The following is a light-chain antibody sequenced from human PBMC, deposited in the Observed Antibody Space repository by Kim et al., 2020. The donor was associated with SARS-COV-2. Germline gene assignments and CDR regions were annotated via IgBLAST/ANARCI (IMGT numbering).Light chain of an antibody. V-gene: IGLV1-40*01. J-gene: IGLJ1*01. CDR2: DNI. CDR1: SSNIGAGFD. Sequence: QRVTISCTGSSSNIGAGFDVHWYQHLPGTAPKLLIFDNINRPSGVPDRFSGTKSATSASLAITGLQAEDEAVYYCQSYDNSLRGYVFGTGTKVTVL. CDR3: QSYDNSLRGYV.